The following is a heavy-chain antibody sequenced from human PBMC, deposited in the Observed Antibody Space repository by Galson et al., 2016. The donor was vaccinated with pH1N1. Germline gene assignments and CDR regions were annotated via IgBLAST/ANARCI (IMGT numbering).Heavy chain of an antibody. Sequence: SLRLSCAASGFSLSTFGMHWVRQAPGKRLVWVAVISYDGRNKYYEDSVKGRFPISRDNSKNTLYLQMNSLRAEDTAVYYCAKDRPQMMLRYFDWLLGDAMDVWGQGTTVTVSS. V-gene: IGHV3-30*18. J-gene: IGHJ6*02. D-gene: IGHD3-9*01. CDR2: ISYDGRNK. CDR1: GFSLSTFG. CDR3: AKDRPQMMLRYFDWLLGDAMDV.